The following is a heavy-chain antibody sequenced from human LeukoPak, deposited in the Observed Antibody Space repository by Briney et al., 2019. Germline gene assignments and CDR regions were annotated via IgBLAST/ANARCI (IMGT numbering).Heavy chain of an antibody. V-gene: IGHV3-23*01. CDR1: GFTFSSYA. CDR2: ISGSGGST. D-gene: IGHD2-15*01. CDR3: AKWYCSGGSCPN. Sequence: GGSLRLSCAASGFTFSSYAMSWVRQAPRKGLEWVSAISGSGGSTYYADSVKGRFTISRDNSKNTLYLQMNSLRAEDTAVYYCAKWYCSGGSCPNWGQGTLVTVSS. J-gene: IGHJ4*02.